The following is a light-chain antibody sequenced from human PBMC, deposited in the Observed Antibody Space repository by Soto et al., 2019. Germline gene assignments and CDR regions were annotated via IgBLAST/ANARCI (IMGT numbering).Light chain of an antibody. CDR3: QVWDSSSDHHV. V-gene: IGLV3-21*04. J-gene: IGLJ1*01. CDR1: NIGSKS. CDR2: FDT. Sequence: SYELTQPPSVSVAPGKTARITCGGNNIGSKSVHWYQQKPGQAPVLVISFDTDRPSGIPERFSGSNSGNTATLTISRVEAGDEADYFCQVWDSSSDHHVFGTGTKVTVL.